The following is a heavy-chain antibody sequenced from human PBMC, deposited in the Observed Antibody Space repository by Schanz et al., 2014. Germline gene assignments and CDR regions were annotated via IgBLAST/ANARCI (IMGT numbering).Heavy chain of an antibody. CDR1: GGTFSSYT. V-gene: IGHV1-46*01. CDR2: INLSGGST. CDR3: ARGRTFDY. Sequence: QVQLVQSGAEVKKPGSSVKVSCTASGGTFSSYTISWIRQAPGQGLEWMGIINLSGGSTNNAQKFQGRLTMTRDTSTSTVDMELSSLRSEDTAVYYCARGRTFDYWGQGTLVTVSS. J-gene: IGHJ4*02.